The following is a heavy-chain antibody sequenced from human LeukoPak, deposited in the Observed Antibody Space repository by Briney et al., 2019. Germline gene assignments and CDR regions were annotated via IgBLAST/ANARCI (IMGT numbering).Heavy chain of an antibody. CDR1: GGTFSSYA. J-gene: IGHJ4*02. Sequence: ASVKVSCKASGGTFSSYAISWVRQAPGQGLEWMGGIIPIFGTANYAQKFQGRVTITTDESTSTAYMELSSLRSGDTAVYYCANSRGYYFDYWGQGTQVTVSS. CDR3: ANSRGYYFDY. CDR2: IIPIFGTA. V-gene: IGHV1-69*05.